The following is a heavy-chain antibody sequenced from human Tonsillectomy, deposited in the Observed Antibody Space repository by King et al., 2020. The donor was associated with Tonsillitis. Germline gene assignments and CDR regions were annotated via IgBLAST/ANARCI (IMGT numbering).Heavy chain of an antibody. D-gene: IGHD2-15*01. V-gene: IGHV4-59*01. CDR2: IYYSGST. CDR3: AREIGYCSGGSCYFGAFDI. J-gene: IGHJ3*02. Sequence: QLQESGPGLVKPSETLSLTCTVSGASISTYYWSWIRQPPGKGLEWIGYIYYSGSTNYNPSLKSRVTISVDTSKNQFSLKLSSVTAADTAVYYCAREIGYCSGGSCYFGAFDIWGQGTMVTVSS. CDR1: GASISTYY.